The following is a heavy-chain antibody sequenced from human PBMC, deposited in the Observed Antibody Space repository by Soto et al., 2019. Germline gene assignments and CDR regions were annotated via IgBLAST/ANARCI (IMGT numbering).Heavy chain of an antibody. V-gene: IGHV3-30*18. CDR2: ISYDGSNK. J-gene: IGHJ4*02. CDR3: AKDKRLRFLEWLLPDY. CDR1: GFTFSSYG. D-gene: IGHD3-3*01. Sequence: HPGGSLRLSCAASGFTFSSYGMHWVRQAPGRGLEWVAVISYDGSNKYYADSVKGRFTISRDNSKNTLYLQMNSLRAEDTAVYYCAKDKRLRFLEWLLPDYWGQGTLVTVSS.